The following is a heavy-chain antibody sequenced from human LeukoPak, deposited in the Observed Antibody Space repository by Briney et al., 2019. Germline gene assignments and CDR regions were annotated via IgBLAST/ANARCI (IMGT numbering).Heavy chain of an antibody. CDR2: IYTSGST. CDR1: GGSISSYY. J-gene: IGHJ4*02. V-gene: IGHV4-4*07. Sequence: KPSETLSLTCTVSGGSISSYYWSWIRQPAGKGLEWIGRIYTSGSTNYNPSLKSRVTMSVDTSKNQFSLKLSSVTAADTAVYYCASSRSSSGWSLIDYWGQGALVTVSS. D-gene: IGHD6-19*01. CDR3: ASSRSSSGWSLIDY.